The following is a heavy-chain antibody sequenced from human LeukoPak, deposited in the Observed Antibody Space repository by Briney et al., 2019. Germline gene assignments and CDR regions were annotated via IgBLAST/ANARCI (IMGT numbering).Heavy chain of an antibody. CDR2: ISYDGSNK. J-gene: IGHJ4*02. CDR3: ARDLFGGTYLGVFDY. Sequence: TGGSLRLSCAASGFTFSSYAMHWVRQAPGKGLEWVAVISYDGSNKYYADSVKGRFTISRDNSKNTLYLQMNSLRTEDTAVYYCARDLFGGTYLGVFDYWGQGTLVTVSS. V-gene: IGHV3-30*04. CDR1: GFTFSSYA. D-gene: IGHD1-26*01.